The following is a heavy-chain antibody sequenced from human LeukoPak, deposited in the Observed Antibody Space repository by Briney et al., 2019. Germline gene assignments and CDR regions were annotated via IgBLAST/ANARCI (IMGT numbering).Heavy chain of an antibody. CDR1: GFSFYNYA. CDR2: LSSSGAGT. V-gene: IGHV3-23*01. D-gene: IGHD3-3*01. Sequence: GGSLRLSCAASGFSFYNYAMNWVRQAPGKGLEWVSSLSSSGAGTYYADSVKGRFTISRDNSKNTLFLQMNSLRAEDTAIYYCAKDPRFGKTNSYYLDYWGQGTLVTVSS. CDR3: AKDPRFGKTNSYYLDY. J-gene: IGHJ4*02.